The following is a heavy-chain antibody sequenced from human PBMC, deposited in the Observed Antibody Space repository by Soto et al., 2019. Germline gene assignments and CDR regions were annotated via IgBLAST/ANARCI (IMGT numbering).Heavy chain of an antibody. CDR2: INSSSSYT. D-gene: IGHD6-13*01. Sequence: QVQLVESGGGLVKPGGSLRLSCAASGFTFSDYYMSWIRQAPGKGLEWVSYINSSSSYTNYAGSVKGRFTISRDNAKYSLSMQMTRPTAAALGAKYCTRIITAAGGRRYLDLWCQGTLVTVSS. V-gene: IGHV3-11*05. CDR1: GFTFSDYY. J-gene: IGHJ2*01. CDR3: TRIITAAGGRRYLDL.